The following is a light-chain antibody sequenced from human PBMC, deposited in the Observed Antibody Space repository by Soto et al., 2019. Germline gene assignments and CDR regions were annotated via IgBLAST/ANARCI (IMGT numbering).Light chain of an antibody. J-gene: IGKJ5*01. CDR2: GAS. Sequence: PGEIATLSCKASQTVSITYLTWYQQKPGQAPRLLIFGASKRATGIPDRFSGSGSGRDFTLTISGLEPEDFAVYYCQQYNNWPSFGQGTRLEIK. CDR1: QTVSITY. CDR3: QQYNNWPS. V-gene: IGKV3-20*01.